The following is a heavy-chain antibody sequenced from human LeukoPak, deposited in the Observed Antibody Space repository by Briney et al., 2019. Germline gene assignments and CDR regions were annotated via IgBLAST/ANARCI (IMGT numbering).Heavy chain of an antibody. Sequence: PSETLSLTCAVYGGSLSGDFWTWIRQSPGRGLEWIGEINHSGNTNYNPSLNSRVAMSVETSKNQFSLKLSSVNAADTAVYYCARERELLRGDAFDIWGQGTMVTVSS. CDR2: INHSGNT. V-gene: IGHV4-34*01. J-gene: IGHJ3*02. CDR1: GGSLSGDF. D-gene: IGHD1-26*01. CDR3: ARERELLRGDAFDI.